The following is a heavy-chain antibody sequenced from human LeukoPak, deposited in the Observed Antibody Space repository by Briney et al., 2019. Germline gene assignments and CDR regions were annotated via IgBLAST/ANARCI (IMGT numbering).Heavy chain of an antibody. D-gene: IGHD3-16*02. Sequence: SQTLSLTCTVSGGSVSSGGYYWSWIRQHPGKGLEWIGYMIYSGYTHYNPSLKSRVTISVDTSNNQFFLKLSSVTAADTAVYYCARDAKYVWGNYRWFDPRGQGILVTVSS. V-gene: IGHV4-31*03. J-gene: IGHJ5*02. CDR2: MIYSGYT. CDR1: GGSVSSGGYY. CDR3: ARDAKYVWGNYRWFDP.